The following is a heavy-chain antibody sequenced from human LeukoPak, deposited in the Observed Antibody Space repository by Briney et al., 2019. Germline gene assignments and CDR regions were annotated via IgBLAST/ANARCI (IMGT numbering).Heavy chain of an antibody. J-gene: IGHJ3*02. CDR3: TTDPYYFDSSGYYHHAFDI. CDR1: GFTFRDYA. D-gene: IGHD3-22*01. CDR2: IRSKVYGGTT. V-gene: IGHV3-49*04. Sequence: GGSLRLSCTGFGFTFRDYAVSWVRQAPGKGLECIGFIRSKVYGGTTEYAASVEGRFTISRDDSKSIAYLQMNSLKTEDTAVYYCTTDPYYFDSSGYYHHAFDIWGQGTMVAVSS.